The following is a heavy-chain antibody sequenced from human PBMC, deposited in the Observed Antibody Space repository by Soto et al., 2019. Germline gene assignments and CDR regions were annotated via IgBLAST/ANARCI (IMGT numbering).Heavy chain of an antibody. Sequence: QVQLVQSGAEVKKPGASVKVSCKASGYTFTAYYMHWVRQAPGQGLEWMGRINPNSGGSNYAQKFQGRVTMTRAPSISTAYMELSRLRSDDTAIYYCAREETAAASHEGNWFDPWGQGTLVTVSS. V-gene: IGHV1-2*06. D-gene: IGHD2-2*01. CDR2: INPNSGGS. J-gene: IGHJ5*02. CDR1: GYTFTAYY. CDR3: AREETAAASHEGNWFDP.